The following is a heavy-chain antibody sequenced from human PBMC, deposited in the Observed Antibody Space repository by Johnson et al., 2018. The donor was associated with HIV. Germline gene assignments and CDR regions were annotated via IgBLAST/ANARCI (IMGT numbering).Heavy chain of an antibody. CDR3: AKDCGGDCYDAFDI. J-gene: IGHJ3*02. Sequence: VQLVESGGGLVQPGGSLRLSRSASGFTFSSDWMSWVRQAPGKALECVANIQQDGSEKYYVDAVKGRFTISRDNAKNTLYLQMNSLRAEDTAVYYCAKDCGGDCYDAFDIWGQGTMVTVSS. CDR1: GFTFSSDW. V-gene: IGHV3-7*01. CDR2: IQQDGSEK. D-gene: IGHD2-21*02.